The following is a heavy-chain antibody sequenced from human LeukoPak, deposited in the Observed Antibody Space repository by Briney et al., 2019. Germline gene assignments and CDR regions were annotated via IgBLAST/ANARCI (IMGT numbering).Heavy chain of an antibody. D-gene: IGHD5-18*01. J-gene: IGHJ6*03. CDR1: RGSISTSNYY. V-gene: IGHV4-39*07. Sequence: PSETLSLTCTVSRGSISTSNYYWGWVRQPPGKALEWIGNIFYSGSTYYSPSLKSRVTISVDTSKNQFSLKLSSVTAADTAVYYCARVIEGGYSYGSYYYYMDVWGKGTTVTISS. CDR3: ARVIEGGYSYGSYYYYMDV. CDR2: IFYSGST.